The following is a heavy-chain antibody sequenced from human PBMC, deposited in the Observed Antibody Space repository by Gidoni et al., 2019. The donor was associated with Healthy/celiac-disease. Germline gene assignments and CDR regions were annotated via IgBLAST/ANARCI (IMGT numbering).Heavy chain of an antibody. V-gene: IGHV4-34*01. J-gene: IGHJ4*02. D-gene: IGHD6-13*01. CDR1: GGSFSGYY. CDR3: ASARRFIAAAGTDY. Sequence: QVQLQQWGAGLLKPSETLSLTCAVYGGSFSGYYWSWIRQPPGKGLEWIGEINHSGSTNYNPSLKSRVTISVDTSKNQFSLKLSSVTAADTAVYYCASARRFIAAAGTDYWGQGTLVTVSS. CDR2: INHSGST.